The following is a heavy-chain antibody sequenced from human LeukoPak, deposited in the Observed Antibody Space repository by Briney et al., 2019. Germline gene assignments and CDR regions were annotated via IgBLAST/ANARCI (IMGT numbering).Heavy chain of an antibody. J-gene: IGHJ4*01. V-gene: IGHV3-23*01. CDR2: ISGSGLSK. CDR3: ASPLSGYCSSASCYIDY. CDR1: GFPFSTYA. Sequence: PGGSLRLSCAASGFPFSTYAMTWVRQAPGKGLEWVSGISGSGLSKYFADSVKGRFTISRDNSKNTLFLQVNSLRPEDTAVYYCASPLSGYCSSASCYIDYWGHGTLVTVSS. D-gene: IGHD2-2*02.